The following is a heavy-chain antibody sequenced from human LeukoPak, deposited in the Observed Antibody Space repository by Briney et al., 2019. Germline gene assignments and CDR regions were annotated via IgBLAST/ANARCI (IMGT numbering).Heavy chain of an antibody. J-gene: IGHJ4*02. CDR3: ARGSSWAYRFDY. Sequence: SETLSLICTVSGGSISSSSYYWGWIRQPPGKGLEWIGSIYYSGSTYYNPSLKSRVTISEDTSKNQFSLKLSSVTAADTAVYYCARGSSWAYRFDYWGQGTLVTVSS. D-gene: IGHD2-2*01. CDR2: IYYSGST. V-gene: IGHV4-39*07. CDR1: GGSISSSSYY.